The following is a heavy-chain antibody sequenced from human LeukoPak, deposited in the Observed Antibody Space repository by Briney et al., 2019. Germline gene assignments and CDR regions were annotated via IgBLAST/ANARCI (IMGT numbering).Heavy chain of an antibody. V-gene: IGHV3-53*01. CDR3: ARERRYCSGVNCYSGLDY. CDR1: GLTVSSNY. J-gene: IGHJ4*02. CDR2: IYSSGNT. D-gene: IGHD2-15*01. Sequence: GGSLRLSCAASGLTVSSNYSNWVRQAPGKGLEWVSIIYSSGNTYYADSVKGRFIISRDNSKNTLYLQMTSLRLEDTAVYYCARERRYCSGVNCYSGLDYWGQGTRVTVSS.